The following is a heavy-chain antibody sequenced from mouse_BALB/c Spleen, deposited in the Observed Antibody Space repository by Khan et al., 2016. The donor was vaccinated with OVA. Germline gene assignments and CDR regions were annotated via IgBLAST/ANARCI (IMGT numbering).Heavy chain of an antibody. CDR1: GFSLTSYG. Sequence: VQLQESGPGLVAPSQSLSITCTISGFSLTSYGLHWVRQPPGKGLEWLVVIWSDGSTTYNSALKSRLSISKDNSKSQVFLKMNSLQTDDTAMYYCARYDRYFYAMDYWGQGTSVTVSS. CDR3: ARYDRYFYAMDY. CDR2: IWSDGST. J-gene: IGHJ4*01. V-gene: IGHV2-6-1*01. D-gene: IGHD2-14*01.